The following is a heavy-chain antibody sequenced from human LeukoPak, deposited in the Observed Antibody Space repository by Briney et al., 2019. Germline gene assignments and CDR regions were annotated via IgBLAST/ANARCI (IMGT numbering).Heavy chain of an antibody. CDR2: ISSSSSTI. CDR3: ARDEYSYGYPYYMDV. Sequence: GGSLRLSCAASGFTFSSYSMSWVRQAPGKGLEWVSYISSSSSTIYYADSVKGRFTSSRDNAKNSLYLQMNSLRAEDTAVYYCARDEYSYGYPYYMDVWGKGTTVTVSS. D-gene: IGHD5-18*01. V-gene: IGHV3-48*01. CDR1: GFTFSSYS. J-gene: IGHJ6*03.